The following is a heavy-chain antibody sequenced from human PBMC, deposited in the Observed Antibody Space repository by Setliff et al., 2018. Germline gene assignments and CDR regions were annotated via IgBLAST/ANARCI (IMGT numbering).Heavy chain of an antibody. J-gene: IGHJ4*02. CDR2: IKHDGSEK. D-gene: IGHD2-15*01. CDR1: GFTFSTYW. Sequence: GGLRLSCTSSGFTFSTYWMSWVRQAPGKGLEWVANIKHDGSEKNYVDSVKGRFTISRDNAENSLYLQMNSLRAEDTAVYYCARDHIYRGGSWYDYFDSWGQGTLVTVSS. CDR3: ARDHIYRGGSWYDYFDS. V-gene: IGHV3-7*01.